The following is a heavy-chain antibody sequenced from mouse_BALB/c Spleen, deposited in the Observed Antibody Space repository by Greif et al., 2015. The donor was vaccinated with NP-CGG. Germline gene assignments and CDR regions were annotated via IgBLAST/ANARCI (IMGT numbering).Heavy chain of an antibody. CDR3: ARNYGYFYAMDY. V-gene: IGHV1-63*02. D-gene: IGHD1-2*01. CDR2: IYPGGGYT. Sequence: VKLMESGAELVRPGTSVKISCKASGYTFTNYWLGWVKQRPGHGLEWIGDIYPGGGYTNYNEKFKGKATLTADTSSSTAYMQLSSLTSEDSAVYFCARNYGYFYAMDYWGQGTSVTVSS. CDR1: GYTFTNYW. J-gene: IGHJ4*01.